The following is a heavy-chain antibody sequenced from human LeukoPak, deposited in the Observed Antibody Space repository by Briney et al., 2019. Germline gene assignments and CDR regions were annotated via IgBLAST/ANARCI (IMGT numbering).Heavy chain of an antibody. Sequence: SQTLSLTCTVSGGSISSGDYYWSWIRQPPGKGLEWIGYIYYSGCTYYNPSLKSRVTISVDTSKNQFSLKLSSVTAADTAVYYCARGFDCSSTSCLWFDPWGQGTLVTVSS. V-gene: IGHV4-30-4*01. CDR3: ARGFDCSSTSCLWFDP. D-gene: IGHD2-2*01. CDR1: GGSISSGDYY. J-gene: IGHJ5*02. CDR2: IYYSGCT.